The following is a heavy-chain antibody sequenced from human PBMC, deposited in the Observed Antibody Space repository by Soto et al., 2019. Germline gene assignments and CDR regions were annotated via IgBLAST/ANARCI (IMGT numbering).Heavy chain of an antibody. CDR1: GFALSSFD. Sequence: QVQLAESGGGVFQSGRSLRHSCAASGFALSSFDMHWVRQAPGKGLEWVAVIWYDGSNEYYADSVKGRFTISRDNSKNTLYLQMNSLRVEDTAVYYCARDALVRGVHPPDYWGQGTLVTVSS. CDR2: IWYDGSNE. V-gene: IGHV3-33*01. CDR3: ARDALVRGVHPPDY. J-gene: IGHJ4*02. D-gene: IGHD3-10*01.